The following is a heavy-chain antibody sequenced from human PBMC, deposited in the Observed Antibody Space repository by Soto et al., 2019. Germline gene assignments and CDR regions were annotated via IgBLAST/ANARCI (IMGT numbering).Heavy chain of an antibody. CDR1: GYGFTTYG. Sequence: QVHLVQSGAEVKKPGASVKVSCKGSGYGFTTYGITWVRQAPGQGLEWMAWISAHNGNTNYAQKLQGRVTVTRDTSTSTAYRELRSLRSDDTAVYYCARGRYGDYWGQGALVTGSS. CDR3: ARGRYGDY. D-gene: IGHD1-1*01. J-gene: IGHJ4*02. CDR2: ISAHNGNT. V-gene: IGHV1-18*01.